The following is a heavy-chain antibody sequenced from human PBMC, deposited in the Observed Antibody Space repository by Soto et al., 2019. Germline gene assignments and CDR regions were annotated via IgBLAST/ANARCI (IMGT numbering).Heavy chain of an antibody. CDR3: ARVAYYDFWKHPPEDYYGMDV. Sequence: SETLSLTCTVSGGSISSYYWSWIRQPAGKGLEWIGRIYTSGSTNYNPSLKSRVTMSVDTSKNQFSLKLSSVTAADTAVYYCARVAYYDFWKHPPEDYYGMDVWGQGTTVTVSS. J-gene: IGHJ6*02. CDR2: IYTSGST. D-gene: IGHD3-3*01. V-gene: IGHV4-4*07. CDR1: GGSISSYY.